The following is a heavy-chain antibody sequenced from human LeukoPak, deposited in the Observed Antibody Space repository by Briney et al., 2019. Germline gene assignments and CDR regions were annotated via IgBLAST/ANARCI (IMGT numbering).Heavy chain of an antibody. J-gene: IGHJ4*02. CDR2: ISAYNGNT. CDR3: ARDQGHDYGGNGYDY. D-gene: IGHD4-23*01. CDR1: GYTFTSYG. V-gene: IGHV1-18*01. Sequence: ASVKVSCKASGYTFTSYGISWVRQAPGQGLEWMGWISAYNGNTNYAQKLRGRVTMTTDTSTSTAYMELRSLRSDDTAVYYCARDQGHDYGGNGYDYWGQGTLVTVSS.